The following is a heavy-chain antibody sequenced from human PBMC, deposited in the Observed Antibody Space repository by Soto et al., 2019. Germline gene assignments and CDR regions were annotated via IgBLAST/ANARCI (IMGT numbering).Heavy chain of an antibody. CDR1: NGSINSGDYY. J-gene: IGHJ4*02. CDR3: ARGGFSSGSYSSDY. Sequence: QVQLQESGPGLVKPSQTLSLTCTVSNGSINSGDYYWSWIRQPPGKGLEWIGYIYYSGSSNYNPSLKSSLTIAVDTSKNQFSLKLTSVTAADTAVYYCARGGFSSGSYSSDYWGQGTLVTVSS. D-gene: IGHD3-10*01. V-gene: IGHV4-30-4*01. CDR2: IYYSGSS.